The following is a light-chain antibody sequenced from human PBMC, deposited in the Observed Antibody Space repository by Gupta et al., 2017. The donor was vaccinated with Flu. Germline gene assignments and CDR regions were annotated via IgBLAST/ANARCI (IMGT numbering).Light chain of an antibody. V-gene: IGKV3-11*01. Sequence: EIVLTQSPATLSLSPGERATLSCRASHSVNSCLAWYQQKLGQAHRLLIFGASNRATGIPARFSGSRSETDFTLTINRLEPEDFAVYYCQQGDNWPLTFGGGTKVEIK. CDR3: QQGDNWPLT. CDR2: GAS. CDR1: HSVNSC. J-gene: IGKJ4*01.